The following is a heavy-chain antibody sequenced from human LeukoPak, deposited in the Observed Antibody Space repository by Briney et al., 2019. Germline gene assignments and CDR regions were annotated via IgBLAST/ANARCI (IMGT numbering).Heavy chain of an antibody. CDR3: ARDRGQYGDYNWFDP. Sequence: PGGSLRLSCAASGFTVSSNYMSWVRQAPGKGLEWVSVIYSGGSTYYADSVKGRFTISRDNSKNTLYLQMNSLRAEDTAVYYCARDRGQYGDYNWFDPWGQGTLVTVSS. J-gene: IGHJ5*02. CDR2: IYSGGST. D-gene: IGHD4-17*01. CDR1: GFTVSSNY. V-gene: IGHV3-53*05.